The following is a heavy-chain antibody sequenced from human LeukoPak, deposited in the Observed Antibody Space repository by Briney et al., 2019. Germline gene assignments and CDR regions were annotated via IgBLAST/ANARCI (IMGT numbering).Heavy chain of an antibody. CDR3: ARPYSSSSYYYGMDV. Sequence: ASVKVSCKASAGTFSSYGISWVRQAPGQGIEWMGGIIPIFGTANYAQKFQGRVTITADESTSTAYMELSSLRSEDTAVYYCARPYSSSSYYYGMDVWGQGTTVTVSS. V-gene: IGHV1-69*13. CDR2: IIPIFGTA. D-gene: IGHD6-6*01. J-gene: IGHJ6*02. CDR1: AGTFSSYG.